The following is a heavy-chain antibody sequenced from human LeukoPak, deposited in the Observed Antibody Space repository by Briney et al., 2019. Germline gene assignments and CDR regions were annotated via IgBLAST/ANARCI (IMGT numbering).Heavy chain of an antibody. CDR2: ISSSSSTI. CDR3: ATHWFGESMYYFDY. Sequence: EGSLRLSGAASGFTFSSYSMNWVRQAPGKGLEWVSYISSSSSTIYYADSVKGRFTISRDNAKNSLYLQMNSLRAEDTAVYYCATHWFGESMYYFDYWGQGTLVTVSS. V-gene: IGHV3-48*04. CDR1: GFTFSSYS. D-gene: IGHD3-10*01. J-gene: IGHJ4*02.